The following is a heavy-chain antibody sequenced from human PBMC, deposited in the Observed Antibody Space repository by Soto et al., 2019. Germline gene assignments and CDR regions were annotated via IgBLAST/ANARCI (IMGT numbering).Heavy chain of an antibody. V-gene: IGHV4-34*01. J-gene: IGHJ4*02. D-gene: IGHD3-3*01. CDR2: INHSGST. Sequence: SATLALTCAVYGGSISGYYGSWIRKHPGKGLEWIGEINHSGSTNYNPSLKSRVTISVDTSKNQFSLKLSSATAADTAVYFCARKQAGFFYGIDYWGQGTLVTVSS. CDR3: ARKQAGFFYGIDY. CDR1: GGSISGYY.